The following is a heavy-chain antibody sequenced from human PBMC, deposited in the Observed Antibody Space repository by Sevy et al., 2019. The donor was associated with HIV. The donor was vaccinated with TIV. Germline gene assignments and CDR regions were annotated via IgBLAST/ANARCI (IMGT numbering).Heavy chain of an antibody. Sequence: GGSLRLSCAASGFTLNSYWMSWVRQAPGKGLEWVANINQDGSVKYYVDSVKGRFTISRDNARNSLYLRMNRLRAEDTALYYCVRAIAAAGSFWGQGTLVTVSS. CDR1: GFTLNSYW. J-gene: IGHJ4*02. CDR2: INQDGSVK. CDR3: VRAIAAAGSF. V-gene: IGHV3-7*01. D-gene: IGHD6-13*01.